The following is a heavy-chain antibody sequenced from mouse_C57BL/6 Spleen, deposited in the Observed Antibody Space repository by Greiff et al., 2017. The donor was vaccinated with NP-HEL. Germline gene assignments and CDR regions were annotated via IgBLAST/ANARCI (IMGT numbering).Heavy chain of an antibody. V-gene: IGHV3-1*01. CDR3: ARGGSSYAMDY. Sequence: DVKLQESGPGMVKPSQSLSLTCTVTGYSITSGYDWHWIRHFPGNKLEWMGYISYSGSTNYNPSLKSRISITHDTSKNHFFLKLNSVTTEDTATYYCARGGSSYAMDYWGQGTSVTVSS. J-gene: IGHJ4*01. CDR2: ISYSGST. D-gene: IGHD1-1*01. CDR1: GYSITSGYD.